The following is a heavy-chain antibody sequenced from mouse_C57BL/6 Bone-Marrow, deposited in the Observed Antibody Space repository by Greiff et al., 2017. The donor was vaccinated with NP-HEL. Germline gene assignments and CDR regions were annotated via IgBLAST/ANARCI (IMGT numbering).Heavy chain of an antibody. D-gene: IGHD1-1*02. V-gene: IGHV2-2*01. J-gene: IGHJ4*01. CDR2: IWSGGST. CDR1: GFSLTSYG. Sequence: QVQLKESGPGLVQPSQSLSITCTVSGFSLTSYGVHWVRQSPGKGLEWLGVIWSGGSTDYNAAFISRLSISKDNSKSQVFFKMNSLQADDTAIYYCARIGGVGGYNYYAMGYWGQGTSVTVSS. CDR3: ARIGGVGGYNYYAMGY.